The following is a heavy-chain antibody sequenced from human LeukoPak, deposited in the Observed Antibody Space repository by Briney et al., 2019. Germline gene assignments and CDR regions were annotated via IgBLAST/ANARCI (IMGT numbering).Heavy chain of an antibody. D-gene: IGHD2-2*03. Sequence: PGGSLRLSCAASGFTFSSYGMHWVRQAPGKGLEWVAVISYDGSNKYYADSVKGRLTISRDNSKNTLYLQMNSLRAEDTAVYYCAKVGSAEAIDYWGQGTLVTVSS. CDR3: AKVGSAEAIDY. CDR2: ISYDGSNK. J-gene: IGHJ4*02. V-gene: IGHV3-30*18. CDR1: GFTFSSYG.